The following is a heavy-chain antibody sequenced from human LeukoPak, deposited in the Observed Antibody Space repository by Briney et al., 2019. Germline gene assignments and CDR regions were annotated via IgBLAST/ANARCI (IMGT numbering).Heavy chain of an antibody. V-gene: IGHV1-69*13. CDR3: ARAPIAAAGTIFDY. CDR1: GATFSSYA. CDR2: IIPIFGTA. J-gene: IGHJ4*02. D-gene: IGHD6-13*01. Sequence: SVKVSCKASGATFSSYAISWVRQAPGQGLEWMGGIIPIFGTANYAQKFQGRVTITADESTSTASMELSSLRSEDTAVYYCARAPIAAAGTIFDYWGQGTLVTVSS.